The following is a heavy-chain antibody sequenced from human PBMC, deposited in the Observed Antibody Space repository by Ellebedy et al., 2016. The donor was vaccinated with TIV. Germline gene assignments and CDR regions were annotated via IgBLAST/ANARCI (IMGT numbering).Heavy chain of an antibody. CDR1: GGIFSSYA. J-gene: IGHJ1*01. D-gene: IGHD6-6*01. V-gene: IGHV1-69*06. CDR3: AREGREYNTPSQYFPH. CDR2: IIPMFGTT. Sequence: AASVKVSCKASGGIFSSYAISWVRQAPGQGLEWMGGIIPMFGTTNYAQNFQGRVTITADKSTTTVYMELSSLRPEDTAAYYCAREGREYNTPSQYFPHWGQGTLLTVSS.